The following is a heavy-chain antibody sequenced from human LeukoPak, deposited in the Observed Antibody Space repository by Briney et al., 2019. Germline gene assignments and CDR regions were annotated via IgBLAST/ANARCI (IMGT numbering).Heavy chain of an antibody. CDR3: ARETTYYFDSRGYYYVPLTFAY. J-gene: IGHJ4*02. V-gene: IGHV1-18*04. D-gene: IGHD3-22*01. CDR2: ITTYNAKT. Sequence: GASVKVSCKASGYTFTGYYMHWVRQAPGQGLEWMGWITTYNAKTDYAQNLRGRVTMTADTSTSTAYMELRSLRSDDTAVYYCARETTYYFDSRGYYYVPLTFAYWGQGTLVTVSS. CDR1: GYTFTGYY.